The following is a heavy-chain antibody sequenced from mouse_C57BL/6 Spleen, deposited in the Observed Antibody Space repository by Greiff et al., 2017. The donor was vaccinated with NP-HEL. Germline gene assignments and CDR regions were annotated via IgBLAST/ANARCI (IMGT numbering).Heavy chain of an antibody. CDR3: ARHEDYYGSSFYYAMDY. CDR2: ISSGGSYT. J-gene: IGHJ4*01. V-gene: IGHV5-6*01. Sequence: EVMLVESGGDLVKPGGSLKLSCAASGFTFSSYGMSWVRQTPDKRLEWVATISSGGSYTYYPDSVKGRFTISRDNAKNTLYLQMSSLKSEDTAMYYGARHEDYYGSSFYYAMDYWGQGTSVTVSS. CDR1: GFTFSSYG. D-gene: IGHD1-1*01.